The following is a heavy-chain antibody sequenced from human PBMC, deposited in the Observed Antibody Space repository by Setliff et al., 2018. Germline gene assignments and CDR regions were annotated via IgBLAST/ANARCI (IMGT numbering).Heavy chain of an antibody. D-gene: IGHD2-15*01. J-gene: IGHJ4*02. CDR2: ISAYNGNT. CDR3: ARDLVGYCSGGSCYDWDY. Sequence: ASVKVSCKASGYTFTSYGISWVRQAPGQGLEWMGWISAYNGNTNYAQKLQGRVTMTTDTSTSTAYMELRSLRSDDTAVYYCARDLVGYCSGGSCYDWDYWGQGTLLTVSS. V-gene: IGHV1-18*01. CDR1: GYTFTSYG.